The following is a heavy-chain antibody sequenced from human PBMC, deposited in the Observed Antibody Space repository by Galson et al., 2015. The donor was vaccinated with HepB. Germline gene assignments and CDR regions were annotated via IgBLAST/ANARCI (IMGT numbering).Heavy chain of an antibody. CDR1: GGSISSSSYY. CDR2: IYYSGST. V-gene: IGHV4-39*07. J-gene: IGHJ6*02. Sequence: ETLSLTCTVSGGSISSSSYYWGWIRQPPGKGLEWIGSIYYSGSTYYNPSLKSRVTISVDTSKNQFSLKLSSVTAADTAVYYCASYYDYVWGSYRSNYYYGMDVWGQGTTVTVSS. CDR3: ASYYDYVWGSYRSNYYYGMDV. D-gene: IGHD3-16*02.